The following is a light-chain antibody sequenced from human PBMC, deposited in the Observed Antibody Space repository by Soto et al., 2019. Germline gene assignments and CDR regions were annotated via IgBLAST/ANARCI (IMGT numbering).Light chain of an antibody. Sequence: GDRVTITCRASQSISSWLAWYQQKPGKAPKLLIYKASTLESGVPSNFSGSGSGTEFTLTISSLQPEDFATYYCQQVNSFPSTFGQGTRLEIK. CDR1: QSISSW. CDR2: KAS. CDR3: QQVNSFPST. V-gene: IGKV1-5*03. J-gene: IGKJ5*01.